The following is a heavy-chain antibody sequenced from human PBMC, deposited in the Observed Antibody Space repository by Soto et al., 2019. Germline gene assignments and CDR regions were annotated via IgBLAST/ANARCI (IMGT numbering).Heavy chain of an antibody. Sequence: SETLSLTCAVSGYSISSGYYWGWIRQPPGKGLEWIGSIYHSGSTYYNPSLKSRVTISVDTSKNQFSLKLSSVTAADTAVYYCAVRALPLYGSGGRDYWGQGTLVTVSS. CDR2: IYHSGST. V-gene: IGHV4-38-2*01. D-gene: IGHD3-10*01. CDR3: AVRALPLYGSGGRDY. J-gene: IGHJ4*02. CDR1: GYSISSGYY.